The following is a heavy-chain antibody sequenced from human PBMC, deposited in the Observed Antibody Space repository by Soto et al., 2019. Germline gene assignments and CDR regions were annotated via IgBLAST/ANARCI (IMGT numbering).Heavy chain of an antibody. V-gene: IGHV1-18*04. D-gene: IGHD2-21*01. J-gene: IGHJ6*02. CDR1: GYRFTSSG. Sequence: QVHLVQSGGEVKKPGASVKVSCKASGYRFTSSGFSWVRQAPGQGLEWMGWISAYNGNTLYAQKFKGRVTMTTDTSTSTAYMELGRVRSDATAVYYCAPDPYCGSAPGCSALDAWGQGTSVTVSS. CDR2: ISAYNGNT. CDR3: APDPYCGSAPGCSALDA.